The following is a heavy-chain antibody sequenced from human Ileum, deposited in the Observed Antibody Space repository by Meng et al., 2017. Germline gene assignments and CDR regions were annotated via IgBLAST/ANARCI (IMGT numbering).Heavy chain of an antibody. J-gene: IGHJ4*02. CDR3: ARVRCASVSCYGDSYFDY. Sequence: QVQLQESGPGLVKPSGTLSLTCAVSGGSISNGTWWRWVRPPPGKGLEWIGEISQSGPTNYYPSLNSRVSISLDKANNHLSLTLTSVTAADTAVYYCARVRCASVSCYGDSYFDYWGQGILVTVSS. CDR2: ISQSGPT. CDR1: GGSISNGTW. V-gene: IGHV4-4*02. D-gene: IGHD2-15*01.